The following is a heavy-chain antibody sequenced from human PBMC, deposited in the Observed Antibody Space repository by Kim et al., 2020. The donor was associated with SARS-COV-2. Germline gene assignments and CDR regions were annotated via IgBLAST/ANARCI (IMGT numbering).Heavy chain of an antibody. Sequence: GGSLRLSCAASGFTFSDYYMSWIRQAPGKGLEWVSYISSSSSYTNYADSVKGRFTISRDNAKNSLYLQMNSLRAEDTAVYYCARDFETRLMVRGVISLDYWGQGTLVTVSS. CDR3: ARDFETRLMVRGVISLDY. V-gene: IGHV3-11*06. D-gene: IGHD3-10*01. CDR2: ISSSSSYT. J-gene: IGHJ4*02. CDR1: GFTFSDYY.